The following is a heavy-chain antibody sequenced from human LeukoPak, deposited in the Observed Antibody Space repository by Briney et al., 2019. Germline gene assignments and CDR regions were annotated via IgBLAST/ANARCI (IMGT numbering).Heavy chain of an antibody. J-gene: IGHJ4*02. CDR2: IYSGGNT. CDR1: GFTVSSNY. V-gene: IGHV3-53*01. D-gene: IGHD2-15*01. CDR3: ARDRGYCSGDSCYPTRFDY. Sequence: GGSLRLSCAASGFTVSSNYMSWVRQAPGKGLEWVSIIYSGGNTYYADSAEGRFTISRDNSKNTVYLQMNSLRVEDTAVYYCARDRGYCSGDSCYPTRFDYWGEETLVTVSS.